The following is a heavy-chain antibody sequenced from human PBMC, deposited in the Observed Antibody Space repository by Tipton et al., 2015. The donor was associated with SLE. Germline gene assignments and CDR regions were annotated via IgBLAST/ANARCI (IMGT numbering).Heavy chain of an antibody. V-gene: IGHV4-30-2*01. D-gene: IGHD3-22*01. Sequence: TLSLTCTVSGASISSGDYFWSWIRQHPGKGLEWIGEINPGGSGNYNPSLKSRVSISADTSKNQFSLKLDSVTAADTAVYFCARGHYDSSGYHYSYYNGVDVWGQGTSVTVSS. CDR1: GASISSGDYF. CDR3: ARGHYDSSGYHYSYYNGVDV. CDR2: INPGGSG. J-gene: IGHJ6*02.